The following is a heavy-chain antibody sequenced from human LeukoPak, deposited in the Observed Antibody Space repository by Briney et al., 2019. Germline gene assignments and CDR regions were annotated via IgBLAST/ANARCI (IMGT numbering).Heavy chain of an antibody. Sequence: GGSLRLSCAASGFTFSTYAMIWVRQAPGKGLEWVSIVYSGGHTYYADSVKGRFTISRDKSKNTLYLQMSSLRAEDTAVYYCARGIRDCSRTTCYQPFDYWGQGALVTVSS. D-gene: IGHD2-2*01. V-gene: IGHV3-23*03. CDR1: GFTFSTYA. CDR3: ARGIRDCSRTTCYQPFDY. CDR2: VYSGGHT. J-gene: IGHJ4*02.